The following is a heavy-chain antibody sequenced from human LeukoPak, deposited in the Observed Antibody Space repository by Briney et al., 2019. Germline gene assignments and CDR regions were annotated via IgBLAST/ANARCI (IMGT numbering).Heavy chain of an antibody. CDR3: ARAARYYYYYMDV. J-gene: IGHJ6*03. CDR1: GGSISSYY. V-gene: IGHV4-59*01. CDR2: IYYSGST. Sequence: PSETLSLTCTVSGGSISSYYWSWIRQPPGKGLEWIGYIYYSGSTNYNPSLKSRVTISVDTSKNQFSLKLSSVTAADTAVYYCARAARYYYYYMDVWGKGTTVTVSS.